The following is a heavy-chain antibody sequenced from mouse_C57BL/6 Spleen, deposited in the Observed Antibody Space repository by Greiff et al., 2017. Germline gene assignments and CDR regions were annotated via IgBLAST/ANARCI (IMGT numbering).Heavy chain of an antibody. CDR3: ARQLGGDAMDY. Sequence: EVKLVESGGDLVKPGGSLKLSCAASGFTFSSYGMSWVSQTPDKRLEWVATISSGGSYTYYPDSVKGRFTISRDNAKNTLYLQMSSLKSEDTAMYYCARQLGGDAMDYWGQGTSVTVSS. V-gene: IGHV5-6*01. D-gene: IGHD4-1*01. J-gene: IGHJ4*01. CDR1: GFTFSSYG. CDR2: ISSGGSYT.